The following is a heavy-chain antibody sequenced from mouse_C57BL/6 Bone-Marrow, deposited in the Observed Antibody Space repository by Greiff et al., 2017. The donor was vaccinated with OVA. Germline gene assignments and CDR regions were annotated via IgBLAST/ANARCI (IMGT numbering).Heavy chain of an antibody. CDR2: IRSKSNNYAT. CDR1: GFSFTTYA. J-gene: IGHJ4*01. Sequence: EVQRVESGGGLVQPKGSLKLSCAASGFSFTTYAMNWVRQAPGPGLEWVARIRSKSNNYATYYADSVKDRFTISRDDSESMLYLQMNNLKTEDTAMYYCVRHIGYDAMDYWGQGTSVTVSS. V-gene: IGHV10-1*01. D-gene: IGHD2-14*01. CDR3: VRHIGYDAMDY.